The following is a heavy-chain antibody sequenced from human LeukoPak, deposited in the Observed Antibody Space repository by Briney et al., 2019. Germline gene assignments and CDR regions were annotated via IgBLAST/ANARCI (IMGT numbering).Heavy chain of an antibody. J-gene: IGHJ4*02. CDR2: ISAYNGNT. D-gene: IGHD3-10*01. CDR3: ARGPYYYGSGSYHY. Sequence: ASVKVSCKASGYTFTSYGISWVRQAPGQGLEWMGWISAYNGNTNYAQKLQGRVTMTTDTSTSTAYVELRSLRSDDTAVYYCARGPYYYGSGSYHYWGQGTLVTVSS. CDR1: GYTFTSYG. V-gene: IGHV1-18*04.